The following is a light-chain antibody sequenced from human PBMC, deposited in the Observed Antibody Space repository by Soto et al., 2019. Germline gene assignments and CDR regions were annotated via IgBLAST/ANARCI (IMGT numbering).Light chain of an antibody. V-gene: IGKV3-15*01. CDR3: QQYGSSPS. J-gene: IGKJ5*01. Sequence: DIVMTQSPATLSVSPVEIATLCFRASQSVTTNLAWYQHKPGQTPSLLIYDASTRATGVPARFSGSGSGTDFTLTISRLEPEDFAVYYCQQYGSSPSFGQGTRLEI. CDR1: QSVTTN. CDR2: DAS.